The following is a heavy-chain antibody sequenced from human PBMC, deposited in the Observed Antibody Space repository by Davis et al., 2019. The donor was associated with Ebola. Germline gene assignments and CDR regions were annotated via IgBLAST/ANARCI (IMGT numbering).Heavy chain of an antibody. V-gene: IGHV4-39*01. CDR1: GGSISSSSYY. J-gene: IGHJ5*02. Sequence: PSETLSLTCTVSGGSISSSSYYWGWIRQPPGKGLEWIGSIYYSGSTYYNPSLKSRVTISVDTSKNQFSLKLSSVTAADTAVYYCARVIGGTPREWFDPWGQGTLVTVSS. D-gene: IGHD1-26*01. CDR3: ARVIGGTPREWFDP. CDR2: IYYSGST.